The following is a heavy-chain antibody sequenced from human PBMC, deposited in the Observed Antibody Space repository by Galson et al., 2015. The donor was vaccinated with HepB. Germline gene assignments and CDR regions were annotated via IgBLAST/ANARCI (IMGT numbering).Heavy chain of an antibody. D-gene: IGHD2-15*01. CDR3: AGQDIVVVAAARGNAFDI. CDR1: GYSFTSYW. CDR2: IYPGDSDT. V-gene: IGHV5-51*03. J-gene: IGHJ3*02. Sequence: QSGAEVKKPGESLKISCKGSGYSFTSYWIGWVRQMPGKGLEWMGFIYPGDSDTRYSPSFQGQVTISADKSISTAYLQWSSLRASDTAMFYCAGQDIVVVAAARGNAFDIWGQGTMVTVSS.